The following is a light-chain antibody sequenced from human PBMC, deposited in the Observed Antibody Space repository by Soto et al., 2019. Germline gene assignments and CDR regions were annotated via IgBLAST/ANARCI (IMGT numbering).Light chain of an antibody. CDR3: SSYTTSNTRQIV. Sequence: QSVLTQPASVSGSPGQSITISCTGTSSDVGGYNYVSWYQHHPGKAPKLMIYDVSNRPSGVSNRFSGSKSDNTASLTISGLQPEDEADYYCSSYTTSNTRQIVFGTGTNVTVL. V-gene: IGLV2-14*03. J-gene: IGLJ1*01. CDR2: DVS. CDR1: SSDVGGYNY.